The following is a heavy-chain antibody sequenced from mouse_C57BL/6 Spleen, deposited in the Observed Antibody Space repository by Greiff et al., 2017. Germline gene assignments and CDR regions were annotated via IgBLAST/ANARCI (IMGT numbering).Heavy chain of an antibody. J-gene: IGHJ2*01. CDR3: ARLGESDFTTVVATDY. CDR2: IDPSDSET. Sequence: QVQLQQPGAELVRPGSSVKLSCKASGYTFTSYWMHWVKHRPIQGLEWIGNIDPSDSETHYNQKFKDKATLTVDKSSSTAYMQLSSLTSEDSAVYYCARLGESDFTTVVATDYWGQGTTLTVSS. D-gene: IGHD1-1*01. V-gene: IGHV1-52*01. CDR1: GYTFTSYW.